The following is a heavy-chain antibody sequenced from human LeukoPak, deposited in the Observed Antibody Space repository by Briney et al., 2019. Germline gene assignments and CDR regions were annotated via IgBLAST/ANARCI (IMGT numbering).Heavy chain of an antibody. D-gene: IGHD2-2*01. CDR2: IYYSGST. J-gene: IGHJ5*02. Sequence: SETLSLTCTVSGGSITSGGYYWSWIRQHPGKGLEWIGYIYYSGSTNYNPSLKSRVTISVDTSKNQFSLKLSSVTAADTAVYYCVRGGIVVVPAARVLLRYNWFDPWGQGTLVTVSS. V-gene: IGHV4-31*03. CDR3: VRGGIVVVPAARVLLRYNWFDP. CDR1: GGSITSGGYY.